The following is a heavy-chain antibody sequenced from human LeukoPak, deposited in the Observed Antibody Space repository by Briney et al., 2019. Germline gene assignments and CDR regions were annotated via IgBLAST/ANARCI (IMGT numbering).Heavy chain of an antibody. V-gene: IGHV1-46*01. J-gene: IGHJ4*02. CDR1: GYTFTRYY. CDR3: AKGYCSGGTCYSYDY. D-gene: IGHD2-15*01. CDR2: INPSGGST. Sequence: ASVKVSCKASGYTFTRYYMHWVRQAPGQGLEWVGIINPSGGSTSYAQKFQGRVTITRDTYTSTVYMELNSLRSEDTAVYYCAKGYCSGGTCYSYDYWGQGTLVTVSS.